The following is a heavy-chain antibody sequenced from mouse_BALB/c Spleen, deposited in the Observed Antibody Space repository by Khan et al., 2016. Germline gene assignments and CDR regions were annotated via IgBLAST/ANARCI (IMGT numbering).Heavy chain of an antibody. Sequence: VQLKQPGPELVKPGASVKVSCKASGYAFTSYNMYWVKQSHGKSLEWIGYIDPYNGGTNYNQKFKGKATLTVDKSSSTAFMHLNSLTSEDSAVYYCASDLLWYAMDYWGQGTSVTVSS. D-gene: IGHD2-1*01. CDR1: GYAFTSYN. CDR2: IDPYNGGT. V-gene: IGHV1S135*01. CDR3: ASDLLWYAMDY. J-gene: IGHJ4*01.